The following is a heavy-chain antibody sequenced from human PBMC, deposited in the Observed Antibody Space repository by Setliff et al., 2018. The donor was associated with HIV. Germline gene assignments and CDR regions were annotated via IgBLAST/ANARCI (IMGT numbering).Heavy chain of an antibody. CDR3: ARDPYDSLTIYYGAFDI. CDR1: GGSISSYY. D-gene: IGHD3-9*01. CDR2: IYYSGST. J-gene: IGHJ3*02. V-gene: IGHV4-59*01. Sequence: KTSETLSLTCTVSGGSISSYYWSWIRQPPGKGLEWIGYIYYSGSTNYNPSLKSRVTISVDTSKNQFSLKLSSVTAADTAVYYCARDPYDSLTIYYGAFDIWGQGTMVTVS.